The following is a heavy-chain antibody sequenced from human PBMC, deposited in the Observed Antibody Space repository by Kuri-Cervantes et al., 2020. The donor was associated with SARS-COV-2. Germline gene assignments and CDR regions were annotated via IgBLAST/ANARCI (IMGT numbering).Heavy chain of an antibody. CDR3: ARDMTYYYYGMDV. V-gene: IGHV5-10-1*01. CDR2: IDPSDSYT. CDR1: GYSFTSYW. Sequence: KVSCKGSGYSFTSYWISWARQMPGKGLEWMGRIDPSDSYTNYSPSFQGHVTISADKSISTAYLQWSSLKASDTAMYYCARDMTYYYYGMDVWGQGTTVTVSS. J-gene: IGHJ6*02.